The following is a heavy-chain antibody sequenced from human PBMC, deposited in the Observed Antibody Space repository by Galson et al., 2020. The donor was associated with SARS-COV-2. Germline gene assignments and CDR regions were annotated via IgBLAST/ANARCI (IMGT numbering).Heavy chain of an antibody. V-gene: IGHV3-33*06. D-gene: IGHD2-21*01. CDR2: IWYDGRKK. Sequence: QLGESLKISCTASGFSFDNYAMHWVRQAPGKGLEWVAHIWYDGRKKYYAESVKGRFTISRDNSKNTLYLEMNSLRDEDTALYYCAKELSVVIIRYALDMWGPGTTVTVSS. CDR3: AKELSVVIIRYALDM. CDR1: GFSFDNYA. J-gene: IGHJ3*02.